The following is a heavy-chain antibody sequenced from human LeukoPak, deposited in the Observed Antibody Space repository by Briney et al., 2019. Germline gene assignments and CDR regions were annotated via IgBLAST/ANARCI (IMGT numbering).Heavy chain of an antibody. CDR3: ASLVYSYGYVSHFDY. Sequence: GASVKVSCKASGGTFSSYAISWVRQAPGQGLEWMGGIIPIFGTANYAQKFQGRVTITADKSTSTAYMELSSLRSEDTAVYYCASLVYSYGYVSHFDYWGQGTLVTVSS. CDR1: GGTFSSYA. J-gene: IGHJ4*02. V-gene: IGHV1-69*06. CDR2: IIPIFGTA. D-gene: IGHD5-18*01.